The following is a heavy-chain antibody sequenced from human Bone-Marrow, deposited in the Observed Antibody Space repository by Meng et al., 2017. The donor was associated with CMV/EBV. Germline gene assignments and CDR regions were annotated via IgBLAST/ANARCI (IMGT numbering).Heavy chain of an antibody. D-gene: IGHD1-26*01. CDR2: IRYDGSNK. J-gene: IGHJ4*02. CDR1: GFTFSSYD. V-gene: IGHV3-30*02. Sequence: GESLKISCAASGFTFSSYDMHWVRQAPGKGLEWVAFIRYDGSNKYYADSVKGRFTISRDNSKNTVYLQMSGLRAEDTAVYYCANQVPSGSYGSGSDYWGQGTLVTVSS. CDR3: ANQVPSGSYGSGSDY.